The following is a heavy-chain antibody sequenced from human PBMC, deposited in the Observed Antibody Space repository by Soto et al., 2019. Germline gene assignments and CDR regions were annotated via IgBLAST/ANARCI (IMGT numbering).Heavy chain of an antibody. CDR3: ARDLSTTIFGVVDDAFDI. CDR2: IKQDGSEK. CDR1: GFTFSSYW. D-gene: IGHD3-3*01. V-gene: IGHV3-7*01. Sequence: GGSLRLSCAASGFTFSSYWMSWVCQAPGKGLEWVANIKQDGSEKYYVDSVKGRFTISRDNAKNSLYLQMNSLRAEDTAVYYCARDLSTTIFGVVDDAFDIWGQGTMVTVSS. J-gene: IGHJ3*02.